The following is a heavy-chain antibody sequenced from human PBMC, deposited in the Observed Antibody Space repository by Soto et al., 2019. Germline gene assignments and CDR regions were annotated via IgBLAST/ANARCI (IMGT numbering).Heavy chain of an antibody. CDR2: IYHSGST. Sequence: QLQLQESGSGLVKPSQTLSLTCAVSGGSISSGGYSWSWIRQPPGKGLEWIGYIYHSGSTYYNPSLKSRVTIAVARSKNQFSLKLSSVTAADTAVYYCARHGCSGGSCYLFDLWGRGTLVTVSS. CDR1: GGSISSGGYS. J-gene: IGHJ2*01. V-gene: IGHV4-30-2*01. D-gene: IGHD2-15*01. CDR3: ARHGCSGGSCYLFDL.